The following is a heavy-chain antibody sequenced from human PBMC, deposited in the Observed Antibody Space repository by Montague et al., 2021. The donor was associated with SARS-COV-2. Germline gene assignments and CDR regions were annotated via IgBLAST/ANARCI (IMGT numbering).Heavy chain of an antibody. V-gene: IGHV3-53*04. CDR1: GFTVSSNY. CDR2: IYSGGST. D-gene: IGHD3-10*01. CDR3: ARDHPVRGSDY. J-gene: IGHJ4*02. Sequence: SLSLSFSASGFTVSSNYMSWVRQAPGKGLEWVSVIYSGGSTYYADSVKGRFTISRHNSKNTLYLQMNSLRAEDTAVYYCARDHPVRGSDYWGQGTLVTVSS.